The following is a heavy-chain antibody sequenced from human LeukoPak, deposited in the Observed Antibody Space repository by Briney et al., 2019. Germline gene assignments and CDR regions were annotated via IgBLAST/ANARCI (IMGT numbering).Heavy chain of an antibody. J-gene: IGHJ4*02. CDR2: INHSGST. Sequence: SETLSLTCAVYGGSFSGYYWSWIRQPPGKGLEWIGEINHSGSTNYNPSLKSRVTISVDTSKNQFSLKLSSVTAADTAVYYRASGSPAYYYDSSGYRLPYYFDYWGQGTLVTVSS. CDR3: ASGSPAYYYDSSGYRLPYYFDY. V-gene: IGHV4-34*01. CDR1: GGSFSGYY. D-gene: IGHD3-22*01.